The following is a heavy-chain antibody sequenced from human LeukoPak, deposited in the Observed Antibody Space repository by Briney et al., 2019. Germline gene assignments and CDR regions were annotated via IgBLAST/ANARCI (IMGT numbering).Heavy chain of an antibody. CDR1: GGSFSGYY. D-gene: IGHD3-3*01. Sequence: SGTLSLTCAVHGGSFSGYYWSWIRQPPGKGLEWIGEINHSGSTNYNPSLKSRVTISVDTSKNQFSLKLSSVTAADTAVYYCARAGFLEWLLFDYWGQGTLVTVSS. CDR2: INHSGST. V-gene: IGHV4-34*01. J-gene: IGHJ4*02. CDR3: ARAGFLEWLLFDY.